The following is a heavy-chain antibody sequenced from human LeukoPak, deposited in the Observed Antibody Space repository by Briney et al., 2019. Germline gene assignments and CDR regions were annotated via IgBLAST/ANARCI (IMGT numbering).Heavy chain of an antibody. V-gene: IGHV3-21*01. D-gene: IGHD1-1*01. CDR1: GFTFTSHS. Sequence: GGSLRLSCAASGFTFTSHSMNWVRQAPGKGLEWVSSFSGESGFIYYADSVKGRFTISRDNAKNSLYLQMNSLRVEDTAIYYCARDPTPTSNSWNHLDYWGRGTLVTVSS. J-gene: IGHJ4*02. CDR3: ARDPTPTSNSWNHLDY. CDR2: FSGESGFI.